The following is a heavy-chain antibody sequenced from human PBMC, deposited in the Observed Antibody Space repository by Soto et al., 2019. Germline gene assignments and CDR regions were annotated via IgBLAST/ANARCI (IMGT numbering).Heavy chain of an antibody. J-gene: IGHJ4*02. D-gene: IGHD3-16*01. CDR1: GFAFSNLW. Sequence: EVHLVESGGGLVQAGGSLRLSCAASGFAFSNLWMSWVRQSPARGLEWVANINQDGTVKVYLDSLKGRFTVSRDNAKNLLYLQMNSLRAEDTALYYCALDYGDWGRGTLVTVSS. CDR3: ALDYGD. V-gene: IGHV3-7*01. CDR2: INQDGTVK.